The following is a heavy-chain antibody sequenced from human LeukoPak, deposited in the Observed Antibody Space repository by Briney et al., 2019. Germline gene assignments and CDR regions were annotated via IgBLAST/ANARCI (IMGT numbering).Heavy chain of an antibody. CDR2: INPNSGGT. CDR1: GYTFTGYY. D-gene: IGHD3-10*01. Sequence: GASVKVSCKASGYTFTGYYMHWVRQAPGQGLEWMGWINPNSGGTNYAQKFQGRVTMTRDTSISTAYMELSRLRSDDTAEYYCARDLALGWFGELLYSVEDCYMDVWGKGTTVTVSS. J-gene: IGHJ6*03. V-gene: IGHV1-2*02. CDR3: ARDLALGWFGELLYSVEDCYMDV.